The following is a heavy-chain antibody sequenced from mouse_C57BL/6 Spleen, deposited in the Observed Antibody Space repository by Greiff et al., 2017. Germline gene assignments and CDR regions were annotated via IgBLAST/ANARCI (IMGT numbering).Heavy chain of an antibody. V-gene: IGHV1-78*01. J-gene: IGHJ2*01. CDR3: ASPIYYDYDPYFDY. CDR2: IYPRDDST. D-gene: IGHD2-4*01. Sequence: VQLQQSDAELVKPGASVKISCKVSGYTFTDHTIHWMKQRPEQGLEWIGYIYPRDDSTKYNEKFKGKATLTADKSSSTAYMQLNSLTSEDSAVYFCASPIYYDYDPYFDYWGQGTTLTVSS. CDR1: GYTFTDHT.